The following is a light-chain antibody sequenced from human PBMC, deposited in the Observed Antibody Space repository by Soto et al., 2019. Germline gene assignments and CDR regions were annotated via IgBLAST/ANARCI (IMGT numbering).Light chain of an antibody. Sequence: QSALTQPASVSGSPGQSITISCTGTISDVGGYNYVSWYQQFSGKPPTLIIYEVTTRPSGISNRFSGSKSGETASLTISGLRAEDEADYYCSAYRSGSTVVFGGGTKVTVL. CDR2: EVT. CDR3: SAYRSGSTVV. J-gene: IGLJ2*01. CDR1: ISDVGGYNY. V-gene: IGLV2-14*01.